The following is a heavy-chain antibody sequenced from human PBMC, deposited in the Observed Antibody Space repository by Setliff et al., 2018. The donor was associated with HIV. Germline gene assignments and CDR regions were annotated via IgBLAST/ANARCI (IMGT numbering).Heavy chain of an antibody. CDR3: ATWRQQLITGWFDP. CDR1: GFTFSSYW. V-gene: IGHV3-21*04. D-gene: IGHD6-13*01. Sequence: GSLRPSCAAPGFTFSSYWMSWVRQAPGKGLGWVSYISSSSSYIYYADSVKGRVTISRDNAKNSLYLHMNSLRAEDTAVYYCATWRQQLITGWFDPWGQGTLVTVSS. CDR2: ISSSSSYI. J-gene: IGHJ5*02.